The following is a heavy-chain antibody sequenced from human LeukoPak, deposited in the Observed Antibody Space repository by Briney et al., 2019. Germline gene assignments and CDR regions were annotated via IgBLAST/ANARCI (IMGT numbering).Heavy chain of an antibody. D-gene: IGHD2-15*01. CDR3: ARDFVVVVAANWFDP. CDR2: ISYDGSNK. Sequence: PGRSLRLSCAASGFTFSSYAMHWVRQAPGKGLEWVAVISYDGSNKYYADSVKGRFTISRDNSKNTLYLQMNSLRAEDTAVYYCARDFVVVVAANWFDPWGQGTLVTVSS. V-gene: IGHV3-30*04. CDR1: GFTFSSYA. J-gene: IGHJ5*02.